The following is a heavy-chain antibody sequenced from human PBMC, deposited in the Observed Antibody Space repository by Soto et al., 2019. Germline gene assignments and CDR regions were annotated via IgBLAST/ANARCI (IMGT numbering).Heavy chain of an antibody. V-gene: IGHV1-69*12. CDR3: ERVGYSSSSPRRYYYYGMDV. Sequence: QVQLVQSGAEVKKPGSSVKVSCKASGGTFSSYAISWVRQAPGQGLEWMGGIIPIFGTANYAQKFQGRVTITADESTSTAYMELCSLRSEDTAGYYCERVGYSSSSPRRYYYYGMDVWGQGTTVTVSS. D-gene: IGHD6-6*01. CDR1: GGTFSSYA. CDR2: IIPIFGTA. J-gene: IGHJ6*02.